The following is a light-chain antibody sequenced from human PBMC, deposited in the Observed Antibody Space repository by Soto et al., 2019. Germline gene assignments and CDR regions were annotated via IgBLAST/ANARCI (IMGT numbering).Light chain of an antibody. Sequence: EIALTQSPGTLSLSPGERATLSCRASQSVSSNFLAWYQQKPGLAPRLLIYGVSSRATCIPDRFSGSGSGTDFTLNISSLEPEDFAVYYCKQYGSSVSYTFGQGTKLEIK. CDR1: QSVSSNF. J-gene: IGKJ2*01. CDR2: GVS. V-gene: IGKV3-20*01. CDR3: KQYGSSVSYT.